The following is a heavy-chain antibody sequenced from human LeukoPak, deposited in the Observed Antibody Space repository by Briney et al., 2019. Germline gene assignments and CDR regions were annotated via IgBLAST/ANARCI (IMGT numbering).Heavy chain of an antibody. CDR1: GYTFTSYG. Sequence: ASMKVSCKASGYTFTSYGISWVRQAPGQGLEWMGWISPYNGNTNYAQKLQGRVTMTTDTSTSTAYMELRSLRPDDTAVYYCARMYSSGWGIDYWGQGTLVTVSS. CDR2: ISPYNGNT. D-gene: IGHD6-19*01. J-gene: IGHJ4*02. CDR3: ARMYSSGWGIDY. V-gene: IGHV1-18*01.